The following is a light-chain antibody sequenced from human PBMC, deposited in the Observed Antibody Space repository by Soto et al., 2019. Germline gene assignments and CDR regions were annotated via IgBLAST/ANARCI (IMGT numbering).Light chain of an antibody. V-gene: IGKV1-5*03. J-gene: IGKJ5*01. CDR2: KAS. CDR3: QQANSFPIT. Sequence: DIQMTQSPSTLSGSVGDRVTITCRASQTISSCLAWYQQKPGKAPKLLIYKASTLKSGVPSRFSGSGSGTDFTLTISSLQPEDFATYYCQQANSFPITFGQGTRLEIK. CDR1: QTISSC.